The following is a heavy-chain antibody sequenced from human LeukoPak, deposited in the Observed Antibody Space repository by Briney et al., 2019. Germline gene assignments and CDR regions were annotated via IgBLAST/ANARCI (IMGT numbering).Heavy chain of an antibody. D-gene: IGHD6-19*01. CDR1: GFAFSRYW. V-gene: IGHV3-7*01. J-gene: IGHJ4*02. Sequence: PGGSLRLSCAASGFAFSRYWMSWVRQAPGKGLEWVANIKEDGSQKYYVDSVKGRFTISRDNAKNSMYLQMNSLRAEDTAVYYCANSGWTLRDYWGQGTLVTVSS. CDR2: IKEDGSQK. CDR3: ANSGWTLRDY.